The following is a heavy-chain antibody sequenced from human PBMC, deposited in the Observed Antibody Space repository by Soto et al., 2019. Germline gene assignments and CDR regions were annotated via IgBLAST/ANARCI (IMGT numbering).Heavy chain of an antibody. V-gene: IGHV3-30*18. CDR3: AKDLEYYYDSSGYTD. Sequence: QVQLLESGGGVVQPGRSLRLSCAASGFTFSSYGMHWVRQAPGKGLEWVAVISYDGSNKYYADSVKGRFTISRDNSKNTLYLQMNSLRAEDTAVYYCAKDLEYYYDSSGYTDWGQGTLVTVSS. CDR2: ISYDGSNK. J-gene: IGHJ4*02. D-gene: IGHD3-22*01. CDR1: GFTFSSYG.